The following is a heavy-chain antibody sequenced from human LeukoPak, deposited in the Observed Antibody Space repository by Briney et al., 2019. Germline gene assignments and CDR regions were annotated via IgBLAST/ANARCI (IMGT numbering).Heavy chain of an antibody. V-gene: IGHV4-59*01. CDR3: SKGGRTNFFYGDV. CDR1: GGSMTNLY. CDR2: IYDSGST. J-gene: IGHJ6*01. D-gene: IGHD2-8*01. Sequence: PSETLSLTCSVSGGSMTNLYWTWIRQPPGKGLEWIGDIYDSGSTRYNTSLESRVTISVDTSKNQFSPKLSSVAAAETAVYYRSKGGRTNFFYGDVWGQGTTVTVPS.